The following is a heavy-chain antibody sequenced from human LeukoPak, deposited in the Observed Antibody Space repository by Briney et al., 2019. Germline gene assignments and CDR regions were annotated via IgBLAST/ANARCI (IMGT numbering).Heavy chain of an antibody. D-gene: IGHD3-10*01. Sequence: PSETLSLTCTVSGGSISTYYWSWIRQPPGKGLEWIGYIYYSGSAKYNPSLKSRVTLSVDTSKNQFSPKLSSVTAADTAVYYCARSYGSGNYFDYWGQGTLVTVSS. J-gene: IGHJ4*02. CDR2: IYYSGSA. CDR1: GGSISTYY. V-gene: IGHV4-59*01. CDR3: ARSYGSGNYFDY.